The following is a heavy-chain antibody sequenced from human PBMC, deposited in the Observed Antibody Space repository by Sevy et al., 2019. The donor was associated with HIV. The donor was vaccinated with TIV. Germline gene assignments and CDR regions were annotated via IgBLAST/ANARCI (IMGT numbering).Heavy chain of an antibody. D-gene: IGHD3-22*01. CDR1: GHTFTGYY. Sequence: ASVKDSCKASGHTFTGYYIHWVRQAPGQGLEWMGWINANSGGTNYAQKFQDRVTMTSDTSISTVYMDLSRLRSDDTAVYFCTRSGYYYGFDYWGQGTLVTVSS. V-gene: IGHV1-2*02. CDR2: INANSGGT. CDR3: TRSGYYYGFDY. J-gene: IGHJ4*02.